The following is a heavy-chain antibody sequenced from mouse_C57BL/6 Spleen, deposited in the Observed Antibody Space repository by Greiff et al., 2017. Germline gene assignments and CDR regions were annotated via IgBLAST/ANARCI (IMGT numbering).Heavy chain of an antibody. V-gene: IGHV1-53*01. Sequence: LQQSGPELVKPGASVKLSCKASGYPFTSYWMHWVKQRPGQGLGWVGNINPSNGGTNYHEKFKSKATLTVDKSSITAYMQLSSLTSEDSAVYYCAREEEDSSGPYLDYWGQGTTLTVSS. J-gene: IGHJ2*01. D-gene: IGHD3-2*02. CDR1: GYPFTSYW. CDR2: INPSNGGT. CDR3: AREEEDSSGPYLDY.